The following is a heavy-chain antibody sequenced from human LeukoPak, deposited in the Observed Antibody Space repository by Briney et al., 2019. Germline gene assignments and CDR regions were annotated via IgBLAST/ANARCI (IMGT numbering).Heavy chain of an antibody. J-gene: IGHJ6*02. D-gene: IGHD5-18*01. Sequence: ASVKVSCKVSGYTLTELSMHWVRQAPGKGLEWTGGFDPEDGETIYAQKFQGRVTMTEDTSTDTAYMELSSLRSEDTAVYYCATARIQSPRYYYYYGMDVWGQGTTVTVSS. CDR2: FDPEDGET. CDR1: GYTLTELS. V-gene: IGHV1-24*01. CDR3: ATARIQSPRYYYYYGMDV.